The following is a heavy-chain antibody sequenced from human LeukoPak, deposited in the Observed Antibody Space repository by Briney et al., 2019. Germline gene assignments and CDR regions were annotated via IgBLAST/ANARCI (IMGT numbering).Heavy chain of an antibody. Sequence: SETLSLTCTVSGGSISSYYWSWIRQPPGKGLAWIGYISYSGSTNYNPSLKSRITISVDTSENRFSLKLSSVTATDTAVYYCARDCSGGSCYGAFDIWGQGTMVTVSS. D-gene: IGHD2-15*01. J-gene: IGHJ3*02. V-gene: IGHV4-59*12. CDR2: ISYSGST. CDR1: GGSISSYY. CDR3: ARDCSGGSCYGAFDI.